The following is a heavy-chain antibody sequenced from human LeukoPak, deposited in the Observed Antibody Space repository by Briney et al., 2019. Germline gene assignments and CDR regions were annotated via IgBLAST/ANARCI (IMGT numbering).Heavy chain of an antibody. CDR1: GFTLSGHS. J-gene: IGHJ4*01. Sequence: PGRSLRLSCVASGFTLSGHSMNWVRQTPGKGLEWVSYISSSGTIEFYADSVKGRFAISRENGKNALHLQMNSLRAEDTAVYYCARDSGRYCTIDSCYTDFDYWGRGTLVSVSS. CDR2: ISSSGTIE. V-gene: IGHV3-48*04. CDR3: ARDSGRYCTIDSCYTDFDY. D-gene: IGHD2-2*02.